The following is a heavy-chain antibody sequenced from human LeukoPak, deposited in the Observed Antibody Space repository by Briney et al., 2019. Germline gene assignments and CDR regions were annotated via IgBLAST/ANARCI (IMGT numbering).Heavy chain of an antibody. D-gene: IGHD1-26*01. V-gene: IGHV3-30*02. CDR1: GFTFSSYG. J-gene: IGHJ3*02. Sequence: GGSLRLSCAASGFTFSSYGMHWVRQAPGKGLEWVAFIRYDGSNKYYADSVKGRFTISRDNSKNTLYLQMNSLRAEDTAVYYCAKDPFDWELLDAFDIWGQGTMVTVSS. CDR2: IRYDGSNK. CDR3: AKDPFDWELLDAFDI.